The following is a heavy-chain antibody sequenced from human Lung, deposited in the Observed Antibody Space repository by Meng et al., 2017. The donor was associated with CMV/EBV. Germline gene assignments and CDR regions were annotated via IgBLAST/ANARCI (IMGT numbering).Heavy chain of an antibody. CDR1: GVSVSNDDYH. Sequence: GSLRLXCSVSGVSVSNDDYHWSWIRQSPGKGLEWIGQLYSTGTDTFNPSLMSRVTISKDTSKNRFSLTLTSVTAADTAVYFCVAYLVGIGGRGYWGQGXIVTVSS. CDR2: LYSTGTD. J-gene: IGHJ4*02. D-gene: IGHD1-26*01. V-gene: IGHV4-61*08. CDR3: VAYLVGIGGRGY.